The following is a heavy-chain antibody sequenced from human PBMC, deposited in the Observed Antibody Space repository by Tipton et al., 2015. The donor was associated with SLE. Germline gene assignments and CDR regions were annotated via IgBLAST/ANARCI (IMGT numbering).Heavy chain of an antibody. CDR2: IYYSGST. CDR1: GGSISSYY. J-gene: IGHJ6*03. CDR3: ARGSSSSSYYYYYMDV. V-gene: IGHV4-59*01. Sequence: TLSLTCSVYGGSISSYYWSWIRQPPGKGLEWIGYIYYSGSTNYNPSLKSRVTISVDTSKNQFSLKLSSVTAADTAVYYCARGSSSSSYYYYYMDVWGKGTTVTVSS. D-gene: IGHD6-6*01.